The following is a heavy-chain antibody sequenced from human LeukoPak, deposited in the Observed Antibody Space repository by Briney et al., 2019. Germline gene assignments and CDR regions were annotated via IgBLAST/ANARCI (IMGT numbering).Heavy chain of an antibody. CDR3: ARGRELLLFDY. CDR1: GFTFDDYG. V-gene: IGHV3-20*01. CDR2: INWNGGST. Sequence: PGGSLTLSCAASGFTFDDYGMSWVRQAAGKVLEWVSGINWNGGSTGYADSVKGRFTISRDNAKNSLYLQMNSLRAEDTALYHCARGRELLLFDYWGQGTLVTVSS. D-gene: IGHD1-26*01. J-gene: IGHJ4*02.